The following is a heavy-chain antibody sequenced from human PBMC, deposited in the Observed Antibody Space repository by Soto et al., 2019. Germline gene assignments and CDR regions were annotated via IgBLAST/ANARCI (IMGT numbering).Heavy chain of an antibody. D-gene: IGHD2-21*02. V-gene: IGHV1-18*01. J-gene: IGHJ4*02. CDR3: ARDREVVTAITGYFDY. CDR1: GYTFTSYG. CDR2: ISAYNGNT. Sequence: ASVKVSCKASGYTFTSYGISWVRQAPGQGLEWMGWISAYNGNTNYAQKLQGRVTMTTETSTSTAYMELRSLRSDDTAVYYCARDREVVTAITGYFDYWGQGTLVTVSS.